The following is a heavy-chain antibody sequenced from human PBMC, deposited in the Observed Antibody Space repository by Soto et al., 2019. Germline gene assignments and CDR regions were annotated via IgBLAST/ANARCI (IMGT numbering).Heavy chain of an antibody. CDR1: GFIVSDNY. Sequence: EVQLVDSGGGLVQPGGSLRLSCAAYGFIVSDNYMGWVRQAPGKGLEWVSTIYVAGNTFYADSVKDRFTISRDISRNTLDLQMNSRRVEDKAVYYCAGGGYSQSWLEYFDPWGQGTLVTVSS. V-gene: IGHV3-66*01. CDR3: AGGGYSQSWLEYFDP. J-gene: IGHJ5*02. CDR2: IYVAGNT. D-gene: IGHD1-26*01.